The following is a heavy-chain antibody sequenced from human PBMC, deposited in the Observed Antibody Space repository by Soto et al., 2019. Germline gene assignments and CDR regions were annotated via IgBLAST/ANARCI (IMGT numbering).Heavy chain of an antibody. CDR2: INSDGTTT. Sequence: EVQLVESGGGLVQPGGSLRLSCAASGFTFNNFWMYWVRQTPEKGLVWVSGINSDGTTTIYADSVKGRFTISRDNAKNTLYLQMNSLIVEAPAIYYCVRDIRWGQGTLVTVSS. V-gene: IGHV3-74*01. CDR1: GFTFNNFW. J-gene: IGHJ4*02. CDR3: VRDIR.